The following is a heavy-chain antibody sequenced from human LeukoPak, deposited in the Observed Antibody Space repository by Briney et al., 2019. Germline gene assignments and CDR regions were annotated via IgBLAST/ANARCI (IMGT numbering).Heavy chain of an antibody. CDR3: ARGLGVNYYDSSGYVDY. J-gene: IGHJ4*02. D-gene: IGHD3-22*01. Sequence: TETLSLTCAVYGGSFSGYYWSWIRQPPGKGLEWIGEINHSGSTNYNPSLKSRVTISVHTSKNQFSPKLSSVTAADTAVYYCARGLGVNYYDSSGYVDYWGQGTLVTVSS. CDR2: INHSGST. V-gene: IGHV4-34*01. CDR1: GGSFSGYY.